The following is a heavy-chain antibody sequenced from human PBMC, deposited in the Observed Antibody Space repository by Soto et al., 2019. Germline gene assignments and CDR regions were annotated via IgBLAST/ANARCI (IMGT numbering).Heavy chain of an antibody. D-gene: IGHD2-2*01. V-gene: IGHV3-23*01. J-gene: IGHJ4*02. CDR2: ITAGGGTT. CDR3: AKAYRVYGSTWFFFDS. CDR1: GFTFGNYA. Sequence: EVQLLESGGGLVQPGGSLRLSCSASGFTFGNYAMRWVRQAPGKGLEWVSGITAGGGTTDYADSVKGRFTISRDNSKNTLYLQMSSLRVEDTAVYYCAKAYRVYGSTWFFFDSWGQGSLVTVSS.